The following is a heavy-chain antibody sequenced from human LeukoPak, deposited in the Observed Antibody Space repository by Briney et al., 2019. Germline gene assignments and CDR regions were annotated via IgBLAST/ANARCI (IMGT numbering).Heavy chain of an antibody. V-gene: IGHV1-69*05. D-gene: IGHD3-22*01. CDR1: GGTFSSYA. CDR3: ARSDAAYYDSSGYYYRY. Sequence: ASVKVSCRASGGTFSSYAISWVRQAPGQGLEWMGGIIPIFGTANYAQKFQGRVTITTDESTSTAYMELSSLRSEDTAVYYCARSDAAYYDSSGYYYRYWGQGTLVTVSS. J-gene: IGHJ4*02. CDR2: IIPIFGTA.